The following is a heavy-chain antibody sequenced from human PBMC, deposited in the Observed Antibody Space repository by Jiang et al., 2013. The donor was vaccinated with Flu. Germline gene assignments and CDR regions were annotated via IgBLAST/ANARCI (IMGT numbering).Heavy chain of an antibody. D-gene: IGHD3-22*01. CDR3: ARTTNYYDSSGYLFDY. Sequence: KPTQTLTLTCTFSGFSLSTSGMCVSWIRQPPGKALEWLALIDWDDDKYYSTSLKTRLTISKDTSKNQVVLTMTNMDPVDTATYYCARTTNYYDSSGYLFDYWGQGTLVTVSS. J-gene: IGHJ4*02. V-gene: IGHV2-70*01. CDR1: GFSLSTSGMC. CDR2: IDWDDDK.